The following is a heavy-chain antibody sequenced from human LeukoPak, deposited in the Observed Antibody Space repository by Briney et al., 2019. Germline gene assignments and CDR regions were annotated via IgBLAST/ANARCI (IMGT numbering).Heavy chain of an antibody. CDR2: ISWNSGSI. D-gene: IGHD3-10*01. V-gene: IGHV3-9*01. J-gene: IGHJ4*02. Sequence: PGRSLRLSCAASGFTFDDYAMHWVRQAPGKGLEWVSGISWNSGSIGYADSVKGRFTISRDNAKNSLYLQMNSLRAEDTALYYCAKDTNPRAVRGVDYGGPFDYWGQGTLVTVSS. CDR1: GFTFDDYA. CDR3: AKDTNPRAVRGVDYGGPFDY.